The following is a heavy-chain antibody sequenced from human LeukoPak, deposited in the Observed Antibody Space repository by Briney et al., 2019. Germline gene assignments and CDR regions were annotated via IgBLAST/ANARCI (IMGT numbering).Heavy chain of an antibody. D-gene: IGHD3-22*01. CDR2: IYSGGST. Sequence: GGSLRLSCAASGFTVSSNYMSWVHQAPGKGLEWVSVIYSGGSTYYADSVKGRFTISRDNSKNTLYLQMNSLRAEDTAVYYCATTYYYDSSGYLDYWGQGTLVTVSS. CDR1: GFTVSSNY. CDR3: ATTYYYDSSGYLDY. V-gene: IGHV3-66*01. J-gene: IGHJ4*02.